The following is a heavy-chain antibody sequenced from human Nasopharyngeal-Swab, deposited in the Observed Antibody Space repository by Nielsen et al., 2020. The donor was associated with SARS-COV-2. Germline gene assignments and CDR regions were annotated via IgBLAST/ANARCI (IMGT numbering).Heavy chain of an antibody. CDR3: ARHRSSGGLLGELLLDY. Sequence: VRQLPGKGLAWMGIIYPGDSDTIYSPSFQGQVAISADMSISTAYLQWSSLKSSDTAMYYCARHRSSGGLLGELLLDYWGQGALVTVSS. CDR2: IYPGDSDT. J-gene: IGHJ4*02. V-gene: IGHV5-51*01. D-gene: IGHD3-10*01.